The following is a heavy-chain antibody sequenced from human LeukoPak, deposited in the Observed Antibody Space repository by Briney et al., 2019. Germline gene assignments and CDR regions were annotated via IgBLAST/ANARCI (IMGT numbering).Heavy chain of an antibody. CDR2: IASDGSST. Sequence: PGGSLRLSCAASGFNVSNNYMNWVRQAPGKGLVWVSRIASDGSSTTYADSVKGRFSISRDNAKNTLYLQMNSLRVEDTAVYYCARGRPHGNDYWGQGTLVTVSS. V-gene: IGHV3-74*01. CDR3: ARGRPHGNDY. J-gene: IGHJ4*02. CDR1: GFNVSNNY. D-gene: IGHD4-23*01.